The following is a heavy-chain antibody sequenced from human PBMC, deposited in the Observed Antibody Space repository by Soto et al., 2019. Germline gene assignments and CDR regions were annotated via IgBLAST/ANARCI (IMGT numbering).Heavy chain of an antibody. D-gene: IGHD6-13*01. Sequence: QVHLVESGGGLVKPGGSLRLSCAASGFDFSDAYMRWIRQAPGKGLEWVAWITSSSVQTRYADAVKGRFTISRDNAKNSLYLQMNSLRPGDTAVYYCASLVRQHLPPLGPWGQGTLVIVSS. CDR2: ITSSSVQT. CDR1: GFDFSDAY. V-gene: IGHV3-11*06. CDR3: ASLVRQHLPPLGP. J-gene: IGHJ5*02.